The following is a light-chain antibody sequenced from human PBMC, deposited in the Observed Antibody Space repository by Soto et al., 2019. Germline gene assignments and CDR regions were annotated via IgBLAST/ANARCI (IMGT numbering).Light chain of an antibody. V-gene: IGKV3-11*01. CDR2: DAS. CDR3: QQRSSWPRLS. Sequence: DIVFTQSPATLSLSPGERATLSCRASQSVSNYLAWYQQKPGQAPRLLIYDASNRTTGIPARFSGSGSGTDFTLSISSLEPEDFAVYYCQQRSSWPRLSFGGGTKVDIK. J-gene: IGKJ4*01. CDR1: QSVSNY.